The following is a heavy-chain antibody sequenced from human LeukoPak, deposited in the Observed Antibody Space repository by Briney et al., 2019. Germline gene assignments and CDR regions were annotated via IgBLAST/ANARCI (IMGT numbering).Heavy chain of an antibody. J-gene: IGHJ5*02. CDR1: GGSISSYY. CDR3: ARAKRTIFGVVMPYNWLDP. D-gene: IGHD3-3*01. Sequence: PSETLSLTCTVSGGSISSYYWSWIRQPPGKGLEWIGYIYYSGSTNYNPSLKSRVTISVDTSKNQFSLKLSSVTAADTAVYYCARAKRTIFGVVMPYNWLDPWGQGTLVTVSS. CDR2: IYYSGST. V-gene: IGHV4-59*01.